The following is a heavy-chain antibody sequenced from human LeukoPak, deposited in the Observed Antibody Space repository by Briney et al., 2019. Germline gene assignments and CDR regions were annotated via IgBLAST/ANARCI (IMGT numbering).Heavy chain of an antibody. Sequence: GSLRLSCAASGFTFSSYEMNWVRQAPGKGLEWVSYISSSGSTIYYADSVKGRFTISRDNAKNSLYLQMNSLRAEDTAAYYCARSAAARSFGYWGQGTLVTVSS. V-gene: IGHV3-48*03. CDR3: ARSAAARSFGY. CDR1: GFTFSSYE. D-gene: IGHD6-13*01. CDR2: ISSSGSTI. J-gene: IGHJ4*02.